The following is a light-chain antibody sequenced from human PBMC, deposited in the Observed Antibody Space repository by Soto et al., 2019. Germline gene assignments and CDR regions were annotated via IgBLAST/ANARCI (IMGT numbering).Light chain of an antibody. J-gene: IGKJ1*01. CDR1: QSVSNN. V-gene: IGKV3D-15*01. CDR3: QHYNSYSEA. CDR2: DAS. Sequence: EIVLTQSPATLSVSPGERGTLSCRASQSVSNNLAWYQQKPGQAPRLLIYDASNRATGIPARFSGSGSGTEFTLTISSLQPDDFATYYCQHYNSYSEAFGQGTKVDI.